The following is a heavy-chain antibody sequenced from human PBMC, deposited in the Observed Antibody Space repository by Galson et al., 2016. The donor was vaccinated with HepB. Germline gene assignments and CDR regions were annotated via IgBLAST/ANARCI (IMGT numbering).Heavy chain of an antibody. CDR3: ARPFGDYSHYYYYGMDV. J-gene: IGHJ6*02. V-gene: IGHV3-30-3*01. CDR1: GFSFGTYA. CDR2: ISYDGIHK. D-gene: IGHD4-17*01. Sequence: SLRLSCAASGFSFGTYAMHWVRQAPGKGLEWVAVISYDGIHKYYADSVRGRFTISRDNSKNTLYVQMNSLRAEDTAVYYCARPFGDYSHYYYYGMDVWGQGAAVIVSS.